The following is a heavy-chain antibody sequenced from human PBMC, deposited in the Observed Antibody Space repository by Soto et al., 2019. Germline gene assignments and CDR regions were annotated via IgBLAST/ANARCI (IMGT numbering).Heavy chain of an antibody. CDR1: GFTFSSYW. J-gene: IGHJ6*02. D-gene: IGHD3-16*01. Sequence: GGSLRLSCAASGFTFSSYWMHWVRQAPGKGLVWVSRINSDGSSTSYADSVKGRFTISRDNAKNTLYLQMNSLRAEDTAVYYCARRGLAYGMDVWGQGTTLTVSS. CDR3: ARRGLAYGMDV. V-gene: IGHV3-74*01. CDR2: INSDGSST.